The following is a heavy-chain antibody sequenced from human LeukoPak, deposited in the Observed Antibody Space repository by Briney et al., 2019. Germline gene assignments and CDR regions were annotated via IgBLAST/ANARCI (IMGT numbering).Heavy chain of an antibody. Sequence: GGSLRLSCAASGFTFSSYWMHWVRQTPGKGLVWVSRINSDERSTGYADFVKGRFTISRDNAKNSLYLQMNSLRDEDTAVYSCARDGVRDGLYFDRWGQGTLVTVSS. D-gene: IGHD5-24*01. CDR1: GFTFSSYW. CDR2: INSDERST. CDR3: ARDGVRDGLYFDR. V-gene: IGHV3-74*01. J-gene: IGHJ4*02.